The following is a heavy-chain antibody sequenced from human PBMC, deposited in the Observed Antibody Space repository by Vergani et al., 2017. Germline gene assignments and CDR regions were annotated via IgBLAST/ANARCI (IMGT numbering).Heavy chain of an antibody. CDR2: INHSGST. Sequence: QVQLQQWGAGLLKPSETLSLTCAVYGGSFSGYYWSWIRQPPGKGLEWIGEINHSGSTNYNPSLKSRVTISVDTSKNQFSLKLSSVTAADTAVYYCALLYYGSGKFDYWGQGTLVTVSS. CDR1: GGSFSGYY. D-gene: IGHD3-10*01. CDR3: ALLYYGSGKFDY. J-gene: IGHJ4*02. V-gene: IGHV4-34*01.